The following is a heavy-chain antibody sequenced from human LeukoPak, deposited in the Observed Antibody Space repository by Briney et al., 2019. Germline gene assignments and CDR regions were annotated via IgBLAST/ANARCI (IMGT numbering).Heavy chain of an antibody. Sequence: SETLSLTCTVSSGSISSYYWTWIRQPPGKGQEWIGYIYGSGTASYSPSLKSRVIMSVDTSKSQFSLKLRSVTAADTAVYYCARLSSTLYYSMDVWGPGTAVTVSS. CDR3: ARLSSTLYYSMDV. D-gene: IGHD6-6*01. J-gene: IGHJ6*02. CDR2: IYGSGTA. CDR1: SGSISSYY. V-gene: IGHV4-4*09.